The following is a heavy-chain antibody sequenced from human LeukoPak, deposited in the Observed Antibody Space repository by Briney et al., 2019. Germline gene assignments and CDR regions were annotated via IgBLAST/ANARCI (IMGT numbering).Heavy chain of an antibody. CDR2: TNSDGSST. CDR1: GFTFSSYW. CDR3: ARGRDGNFDY. Sequence: PGGSLRLSCAASGFTFSSYWMHWVRQAPGKGLVWVSRTNSDGSSTSYADSVKGRFTISRDNAKNTLYLQMNSLRAEDTAVYYCARGRDGNFDYWGQGTLVTVSS. D-gene: IGHD5-24*01. J-gene: IGHJ4*02. V-gene: IGHV3-74*01.